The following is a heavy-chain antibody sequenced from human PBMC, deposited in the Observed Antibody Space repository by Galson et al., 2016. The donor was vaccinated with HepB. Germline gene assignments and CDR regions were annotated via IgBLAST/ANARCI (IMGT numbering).Heavy chain of an antibody. V-gene: IGHV4-4*02. CDR2: IYQSGDT. Sequence: SETLSLTCGVSAGSISSEKWWNWVRQSPERGLEWIGEIYQSGDTYYTPSLRSRVSISLDKSKNQFSLRLNSVTAADTAVYYCARGAYYSGSGSRFDSWGQGTLVTVSS. CDR1: AGSISSEKW. J-gene: IGHJ4*02. CDR3: ARGAYYSGSGSRFDS. D-gene: IGHD3-10*01.